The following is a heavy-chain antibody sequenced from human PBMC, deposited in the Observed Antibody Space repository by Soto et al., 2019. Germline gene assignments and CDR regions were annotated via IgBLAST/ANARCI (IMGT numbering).Heavy chain of an antibody. V-gene: IGHV4-59*01. CDR2: IYYSGST. CDR3: ARVYDFWSGSNWFDP. D-gene: IGHD3-3*01. Sequence: SETLSLTCAVSGGSISSYYWSWIRQPPGKGLEWIGYIYYSGSTNYNPSLKSRVTISVDTSKKQFSLKLSSVTAADTAVYYCARVYDFWSGSNWFDPWGQGTLVTVSS. CDR1: GGSISSYY. J-gene: IGHJ5*02.